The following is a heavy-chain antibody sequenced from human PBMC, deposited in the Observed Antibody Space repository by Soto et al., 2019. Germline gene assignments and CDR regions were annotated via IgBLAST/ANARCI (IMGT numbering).Heavy chain of an antibody. D-gene: IGHD2-2*01. Sequence: GGSLRLSCAASGFTFRSYAMSWARQAPGKGLEWVSAIGGSSGSTDYADSVKGRFTISRDNSKNTLFLQMNSLRAEDTAVYYCAKDRSSTSCYAFDYWGQGTLVTVSS. CDR3: AKDRSSTSCYAFDY. CDR1: GFTFRSYA. CDR2: IGGSSGST. V-gene: IGHV3-23*01. J-gene: IGHJ4*02.